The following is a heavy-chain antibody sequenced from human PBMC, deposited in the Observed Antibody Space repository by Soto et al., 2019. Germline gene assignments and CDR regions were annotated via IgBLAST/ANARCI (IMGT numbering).Heavy chain of an antibody. D-gene: IGHD2-2*01. Sequence: ASVKVSCKASGYTFTGYYMHWVRHAPGQGLEWTGWINPNSGGTNYAQKFQGWVTMTRDTSISTAYMELSRLRSDDTAVYYCARVRGCSSTSCYVDAFDIWGQGTMVTVSS. CDR1: GYTFTGYY. CDR3: ARVRGCSSTSCYVDAFDI. V-gene: IGHV1-2*04. J-gene: IGHJ3*02. CDR2: INPNSGGT.